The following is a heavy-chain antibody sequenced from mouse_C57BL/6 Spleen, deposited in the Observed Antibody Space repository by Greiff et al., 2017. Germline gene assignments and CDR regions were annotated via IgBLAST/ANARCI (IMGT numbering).Heavy chain of an antibody. CDR1: GYTFTSYW. CDR3: ARYDSTRYFVY. D-gene: IGHD2-4*01. Sequence: QVRLQQPGAELVRPGSSVKLSCKASGYTFTSYWMDWVKQRPGQGLEWIGNIYPSDSETHYNQKFKDKATLTVDKSSSTAYMQLSSLTSEDSAVYYCARYDSTRYFVYWRQGTTLTVSS. V-gene: IGHV1-61*01. J-gene: IGHJ2*01. CDR2: IYPSDSET.